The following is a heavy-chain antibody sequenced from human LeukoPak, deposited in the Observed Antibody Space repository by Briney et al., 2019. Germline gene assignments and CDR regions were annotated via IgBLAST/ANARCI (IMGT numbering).Heavy chain of an antibody. D-gene: IGHD6-13*01. J-gene: IGHJ4*02. Sequence: GGSLRLSCAASGFSFSSYAMSWVRQAPGKGLEWVSTISASGGGTFYADSVKGRFTISRDNSKDTLYLQMNSLRDEDTAVYYCARGRSTRSSWYFIFDYWGQGTLVTVSS. CDR2: ISASGGGT. CDR1: GFSFSSYA. CDR3: ARGRSTRSSWYFIFDY. V-gene: IGHV3-23*01.